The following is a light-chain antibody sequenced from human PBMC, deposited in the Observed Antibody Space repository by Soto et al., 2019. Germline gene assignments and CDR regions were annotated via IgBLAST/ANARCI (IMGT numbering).Light chain of an antibody. CDR1: QGVGSN. Sequence: EIVLTQSPGTLSLSPGERATLSCKASQGVGSNYLAWYQQKPGQAPRLLIYGASTRATGIPARFSGSGSGTEFTLTISSLQSEDFALYYCHQYENWPQTFGQGTKVEIK. CDR3: HQYENWPQT. J-gene: IGKJ1*01. CDR2: GAS. V-gene: IGKV3-15*01.